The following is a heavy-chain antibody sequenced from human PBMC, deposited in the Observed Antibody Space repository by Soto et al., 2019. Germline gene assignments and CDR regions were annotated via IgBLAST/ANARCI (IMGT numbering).Heavy chain of an antibody. V-gene: IGHV3-23*01. CDR2: ISGSGGSS. D-gene: IGHD6-19*01. CDR3: AKGADSSGWYALDY. Sequence: EVQLLESGGGLVQPGGSQRFSCAASGFTFSSYAMSWVRQAPGKGLEWVSVISGSGGSSYYADSVKGRFTISRDNSKNTLYLHMNSLRAEDTAVYYCAKGADSSGWYALDYWGQGALVTV. CDR1: GFTFSSYA. J-gene: IGHJ4*02.